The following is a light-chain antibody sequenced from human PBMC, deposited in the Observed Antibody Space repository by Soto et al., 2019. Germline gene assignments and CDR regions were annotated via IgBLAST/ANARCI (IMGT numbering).Light chain of an antibody. J-gene: IGKJ5*01. Sequence: IQLTQSPSSLSASVGDRVTITCRASQGISSYLAWYQQKPGKAPKLLIYGASTLEGGVPFRFSGCGSGTDFTLIISSVQPEDFATYYCQQLNTYPITFGQGTRLEIK. CDR3: QQLNTYPIT. CDR2: GAS. CDR1: QGISSY. V-gene: IGKV1-9*01.